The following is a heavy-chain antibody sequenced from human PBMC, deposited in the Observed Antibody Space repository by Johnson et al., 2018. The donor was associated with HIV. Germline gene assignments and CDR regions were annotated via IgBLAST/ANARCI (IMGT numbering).Heavy chain of an antibody. CDR3: AKDQWGIVVVTAYDAFDI. J-gene: IGHJ3*02. CDR1: GFTFSSYA. CDR2: ISYDGSTK. D-gene: IGHD2-21*02. Sequence: VQLVKSGGGVVRPGGSLRLSCAASGFTFSSYAMHWVRQAPGKGLEWVAVISYDGSTKYFADSVKGRLTISRDNSKNTLSLQMNSLRTEDTAVYYCAKDQWGIVVVTAYDAFDIWGQGTMVTVSS. V-gene: IGHV3-30*04.